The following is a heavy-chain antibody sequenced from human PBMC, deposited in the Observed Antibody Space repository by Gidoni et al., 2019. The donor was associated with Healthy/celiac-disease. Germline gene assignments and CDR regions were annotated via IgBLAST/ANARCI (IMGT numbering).Heavy chain of an antibody. CDR3: ARTPRDAFDI. CDR1: GGSISSGGYY. V-gene: IGHV4-31*03. Sequence: CTVSGGSISSGGYYWSWIRQHPGKGLEWIGYIYYSGSTYYNPSLKSRVTISVDTSKNQFSLKLSSVAAADTAVYYSARTPRDAFDIWGQGTMVTVSS. J-gene: IGHJ3*02. CDR2: IYYSGST.